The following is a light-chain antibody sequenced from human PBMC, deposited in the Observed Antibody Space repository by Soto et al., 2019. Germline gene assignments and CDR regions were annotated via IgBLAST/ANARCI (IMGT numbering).Light chain of an antibody. Sequence: QPASVSGSPGQSITISRTGTSRDVGSYNLVSWYQQHPGKAPKLMIYEVSKRPSGVSNRFSGSKSGNTASLTISGLQAEDEADYYCCSYAGSSTHVVFGGGTKLTVL. J-gene: IGLJ2*01. CDR1: SRDVGSYNL. CDR2: EVS. V-gene: IGLV2-23*02. CDR3: CSYAGSSTHVV.